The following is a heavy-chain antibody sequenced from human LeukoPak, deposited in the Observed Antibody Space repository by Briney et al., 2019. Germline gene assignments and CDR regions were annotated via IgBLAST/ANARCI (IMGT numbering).Heavy chain of an antibody. CDR1: GFTFDDYA. J-gene: IGHJ3*01. CDR3: AKDRLLSDDAFDV. V-gene: IGHV3-9*01. CDR2: ISWNGGRT. D-gene: IGHD6-19*01. Sequence: GGSLRLSCAAPGFTFDDYAMHWVRQAPGKGLEWVSGISWNGGRTGYADSVQGRFTISRDSATNSLHLQMNSLRVEDTALYYCAKDRLLSDDAFDVWGQGTMVTVSS.